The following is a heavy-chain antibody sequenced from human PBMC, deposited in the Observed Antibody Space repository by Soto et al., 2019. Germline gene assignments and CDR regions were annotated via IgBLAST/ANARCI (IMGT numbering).Heavy chain of an antibody. Sequence: GASVKVSCKASGYTFTSYDINWVRQATGQGLEWMGWMNPNSGNTGYAQKFQGRVTMTRNTSISTAYMELSSLRSEDTAVYYCARGPRYYDFWSGYNDAFDIWGQGTMVTVSS. CDR2: MNPNSGNT. CDR1: GYTFTSYD. J-gene: IGHJ3*02. CDR3: ARGPRYYDFWSGYNDAFDI. V-gene: IGHV1-8*01. D-gene: IGHD3-3*01.